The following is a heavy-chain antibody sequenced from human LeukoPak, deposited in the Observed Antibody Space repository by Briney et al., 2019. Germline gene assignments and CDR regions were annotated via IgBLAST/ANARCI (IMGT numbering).Heavy chain of an antibody. CDR3: AELYSSGWLVY. Sequence: SETLSLTCTVSGGSISSGGYYWSWIRQHPGKGLEWIGYIYYSGSTYYNPSLKSRVTISVDTSKNQFSLKLSSVTAADTAVYYCAELYSSGWLVYWGQGTLVTVSS. V-gene: IGHV4-31*03. CDR1: GGSISSGGYY. CDR2: IYYSGST. J-gene: IGHJ4*02. D-gene: IGHD6-19*01.